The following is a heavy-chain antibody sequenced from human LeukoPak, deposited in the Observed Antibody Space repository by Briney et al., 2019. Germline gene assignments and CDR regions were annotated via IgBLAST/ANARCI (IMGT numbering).Heavy chain of an antibody. V-gene: IGHV3-21*01. CDR3: AGGGSYLGYYFDY. Sequence: GGSLRLSCAASGFTFSSYSMNWVRQAPGKGLEWVSSISSSSSYIYYADSVKGRFTISRDNAKNSLYLQMNSLRADDTAVYYCAGGGSYLGYYFDYWGQGTLVTVSS. D-gene: IGHD1-26*01. CDR1: GFTFSSYS. J-gene: IGHJ4*02. CDR2: ISSSSSYI.